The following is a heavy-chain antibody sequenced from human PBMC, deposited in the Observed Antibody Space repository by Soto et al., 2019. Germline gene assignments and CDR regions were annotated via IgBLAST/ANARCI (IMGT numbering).Heavy chain of an antibody. D-gene: IGHD2-21*01. CDR3: NSIRGALRGYYYGMDV. V-gene: IGHV3-15*07. CDR2: IKSKTDGGTT. Sequence: GGSLRLSCAASGFTFSNAWMNWVRQAPGKGLEWVGRIKSKTDGGTTDYAAPVKGRFTISRDDSKNTLYLQMNSLKTEDTAVYYCNSIRGALRGYYYGMDVWGQGTTVTVSS. J-gene: IGHJ6*02. CDR1: GFTFSNAW.